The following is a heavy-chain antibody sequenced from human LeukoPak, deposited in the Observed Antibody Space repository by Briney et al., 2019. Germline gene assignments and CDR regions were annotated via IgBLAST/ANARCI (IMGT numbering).Heavy chain of an antibody. CDR1: GFRFSDYY. V-gene: IGHV3-11*04. J-gene: IGHJ3*02. CDR2: ISNDSVDK. Sequence: GGSLGLSCVGSGFRFSDYYMSWIRQAPGKGLEWVSYISNDSVDKYYVDSVRGRFTISRDNAKKSMYLQMSGLRVEDTAVYYCARRDWVSGAVRAFDIWGQGTMVTVSS. D-gene: IGHD3-3*01. CDR3: ARRDWVSGAVRAFDI.